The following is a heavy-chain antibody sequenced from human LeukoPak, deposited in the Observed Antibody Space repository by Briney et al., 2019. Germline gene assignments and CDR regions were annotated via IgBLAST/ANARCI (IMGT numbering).Heavy chain of an antibody. J-gene: IGHJ6*02. CDR1: GGSISSYY. CDR2: IYYSGST. V-gene: IGHV4-59*01. Sequence: KASETLSLTCTVSGGSISSYYWSWIRQPSGKGLEWIWYIYYSGSTNYNPSLKSRVTISVDTSKNQFSLKLSSVTAADTAVYYCARAQGSSSSGSLGRGNYYYGMDVWGQGTTVTVSS. D-gene: IGHD6-6*01. CDR3: ARAQGSSSSGSLGRGNYYYGMDV.